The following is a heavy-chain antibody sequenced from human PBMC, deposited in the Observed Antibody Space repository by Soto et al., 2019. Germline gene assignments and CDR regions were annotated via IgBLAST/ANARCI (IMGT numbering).Heavy chain of an antibody. J-gene: IGHJ4*02. CDR3: ARDRVAAGKAALDY. CDR1: GGSISSYY. Sequence: PSETLSLTCTVSGGSISSYYWSWIRQPPGKGLEWVGYIYYSGSTNYNPSLKSRVTISVDTSKNQFSLKLSSVTAADTAVYYCARDRVAAGKAALDYWGQGTLVTVSS. V-gene: IGHV4-59*01. D-gene: IGHD6-13*01. CDR2: IYYSGST.